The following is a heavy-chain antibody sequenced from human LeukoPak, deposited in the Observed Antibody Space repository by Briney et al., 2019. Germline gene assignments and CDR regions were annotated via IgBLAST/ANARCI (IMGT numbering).Heavy chain of an antibody. CDR2: ISGYNGNT. V-gene: IGHV1-18*01. Sequence: ASVKVSCKASGYTFTSYGISWVRQAPGQGLEWMGWISGYNGNTNYAQNLQGRVTMTTDTSTSTAYMELRSLRSDDTAVYYCARDDLWPATAIPFDYWGQGTLVTVSS. CDR3: ARDDLWPATAIPFDY. J-gene: IGHJ4*02. D-gene: IGHD2-2*02. CDR1: GYTFTSYG.